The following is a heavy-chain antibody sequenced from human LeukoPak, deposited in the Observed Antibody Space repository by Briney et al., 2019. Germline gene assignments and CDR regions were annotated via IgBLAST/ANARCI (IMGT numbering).Heavy chain of an antibody. V-gene: IGHV4-61*01. CDR2: IYYSGST. D-gene: IGHD6-19*01. Sequence: PSETLSLTCTVSGGSVSSGSYYWSWIRQPPGKGLEWIGYIYYSGSTNYNPSLKSRVTISVDTSKNQFSLKLSSVTAADTAVYYCARDVGGSGWAYNWFDPWGQGTLVTVSS. J-gene: IGHJ5*02. CDR3: ARDVGGSGWAYNWFDP. CDR1: GGSVSSGSYY.